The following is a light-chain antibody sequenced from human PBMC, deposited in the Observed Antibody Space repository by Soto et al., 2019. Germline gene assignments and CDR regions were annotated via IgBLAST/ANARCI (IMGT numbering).Light chain of an antibody. J-gene: IGKJ3*01. CDR2: DAS. Sequence: AIQLTQSPSSLSASVGDRVTITCRASQAISSALAWYQQKPGKAPKLLIYDASNLESGVPSRFSGSGSGTDFTLTISSLQPEDFATYYCQHFNTYPLFTFGPGTKVDF. CDR1: QAISSA. CDR3: QHFNTYPLFT. V-gene: IGKV1-13*02.